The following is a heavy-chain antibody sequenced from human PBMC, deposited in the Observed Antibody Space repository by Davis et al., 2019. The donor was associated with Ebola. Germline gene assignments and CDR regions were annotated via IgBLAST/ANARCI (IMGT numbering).Heavy chain of an antibody. Sequence: AASVTVSCKASGYTFTSYDINWVRQATGQGFEWLGWMNPNSGNTGYAQKFQGRVTMTRDTSTSTAYMELSSLRSEDTAVYYCARDGSTSNQKSGELDYWGQGPLVTVSS. D-gene: IGHD1-7*01. CDR2: MNPNSGNT. CDR3: ARDGSTSNQKSGELDY. J-gene: IGHJ4*02. CDR1: GYTFTSYD. V-gene: IGHV1-8*01.